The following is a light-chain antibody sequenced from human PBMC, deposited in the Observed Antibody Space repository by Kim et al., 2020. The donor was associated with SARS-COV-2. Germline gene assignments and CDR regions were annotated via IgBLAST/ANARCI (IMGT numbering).Light chain of an antibody. CDR1: NSDVGGYNY. J-gene: IGLJ1*01. Sequence: QTSTVPCTGTNSDVGGYNYVSWYQQYPGKAPKLVIYYVSKRPSGISDRFSGSKSGNTASLTISGLQADDEADYYCASYTGSTTLAVFGTGTKVTVL. V-gene: IGLV2-14*04. CDR2: YVS. CDR3: ASYTGSTTLAV.